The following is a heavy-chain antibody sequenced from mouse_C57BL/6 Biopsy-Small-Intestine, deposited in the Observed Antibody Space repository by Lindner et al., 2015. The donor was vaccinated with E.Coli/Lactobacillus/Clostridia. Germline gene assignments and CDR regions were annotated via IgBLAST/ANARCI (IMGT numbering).Heavy chain of an antibody. CDR3: ARHGEKWLLNYFDY. J-gene: IGHJ2*01. CDR1: GFTFSSYG. D-gene: IGHD2-3*01. V-gene: IGHV5-6*01. Sequence: VQLQESGGDLVKPGGSLKLSCAASGFTFSSYGMSWVRQTPDKRLEWVATISSGGSYTYYPDSVKGRFTISRDNAKNTLYLQMSSLKSEDTAMYSCARHGEKWLLNYFDYWGQGTTLTVSS. CDR2: ISSGGSYT.